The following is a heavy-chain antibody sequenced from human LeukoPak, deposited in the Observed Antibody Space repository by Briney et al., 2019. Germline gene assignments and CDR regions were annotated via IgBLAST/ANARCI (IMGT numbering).Heavy chain of an antibody. D-gene: IGHD2-2*01. CDR3: GRDAYQLLHYQRVNWFDP. CDR2: IYTSGST. Sequence: SETLSLTCTVSGGSISSYYWSWIRQPAGKGLEWIGRIYTSGSTNYNPSLKSRVTISVDTSKNQFSLKLSSVTAADTAVYYCGRDAYQLLHYQRVNWFDPWGQGTLVTVSS. CDR1: GGSISSYY. V-gene: IGHV4-4*07. J-gene: IGHJ5*02.